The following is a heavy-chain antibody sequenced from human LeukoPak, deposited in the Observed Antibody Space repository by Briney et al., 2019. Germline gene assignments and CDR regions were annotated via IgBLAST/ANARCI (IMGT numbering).Heavy chain of an antibody. V-gene: IGHV1-18*01. CDR1: TSXX. D-gene: IGHD2-2*01. CDR2: ISAYNGNT. Sequence: TSXXXXWXXXXPXXXXEXXXXISAYNGNTNYAQKLQGRVTMTTDTSTSTAYMELRSLRSDDTAVYYCARGQRDIVVVPAGAFDIWGQGTMVTVSS. CDR3: ARGQRDIVVVPAGAFDI. J-gene: IGHJ3*02.